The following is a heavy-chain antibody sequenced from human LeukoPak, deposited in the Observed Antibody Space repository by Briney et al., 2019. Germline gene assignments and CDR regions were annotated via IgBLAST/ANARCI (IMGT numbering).Heavy chain of an antibody. Sequence: PSETLSLTCTVSGGSISSSSYYWGWIRQPPGKGLEWIGRIYYSGSTYYNPSLKSRVTISVDTSKNQFSLKLSSVTAADTAVYYCARLVPLNYDFWSGYYPYYFDYWGQGTLVTVSS. J-gene: IGHJ4*02. D-gene: IGHD3-3*01. V-gene: IGHV4-39*01. CDR1: GGSISSSSYY. CDR3: ARLVPLNYDFWSGYYPYYFDY. CDR2: IYYSGST.